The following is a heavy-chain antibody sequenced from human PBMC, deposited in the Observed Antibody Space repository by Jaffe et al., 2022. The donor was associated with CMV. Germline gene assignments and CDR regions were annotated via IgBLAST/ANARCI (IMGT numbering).Heavy chain of an antibody. CDR1: GGTFSSYA. Sequence: QVQLVQSGAEVKKPGSSVKVSCKASGGTFSSYAISWVRQAPGQGLEWMGGIIPIFGTANYAQKFQGRVTITADESTSTAYMELSSLRSEDTAVYYCATPSRELERPVGYYGMDVWGQGTTVTVSS. V-gene: IGHV1-69*01. D-gene: IGHD1-1*01. J-gene: IGHJ6*02. CDR3: ATPSRELERPVGYYGMDV. CDR2: IIPIFGTA.